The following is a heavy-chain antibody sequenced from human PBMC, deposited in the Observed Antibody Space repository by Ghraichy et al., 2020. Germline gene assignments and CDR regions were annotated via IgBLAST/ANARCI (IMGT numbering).Heavy chain of an antibody. Sequence: SETLSLTCTVSGGSISSYYWSWIRQPPGKGLEWIGYIYYSGSTNYNPSLKSRVTISVDTSKNQFSLKLSSVTAADTAVYYCASGLGYSSSWSYSPRYYYGMDVWGQGTTVTVSS. CDR2: IYYSGST. CDR3: ASGLGYSSSWSYSPRYYYGMDV. J-gene: IGHJ6*02. D-gene: IGHD6-13*01. CDR1: GGSISSYY. V-gene: IGHV4-59*01.